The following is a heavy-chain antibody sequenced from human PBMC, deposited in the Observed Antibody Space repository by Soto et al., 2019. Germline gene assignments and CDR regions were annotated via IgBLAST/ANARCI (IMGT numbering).Heavy chain of an antibody. CDR1: GGTFSSYA. J-gene: IGHJ6*02. Sequence: QVQLVQSGAEVKKPGSSVKVSCKASGGTFSSYAISWVRQAPGQGLEWMGGIIPIFGTANYAQKFQGRVTMTADESTSTSYMELSGLRSEDTAVYYCARARLTAVTPTPYYYCGMDVWGQGTTVTVSS. D-gene: IGHD4-17*01. V-gene: IGHV1-69*01. CDR2: IIPIFGTA. CDR3: ARARLTAVTPTPYYYCGMDV.